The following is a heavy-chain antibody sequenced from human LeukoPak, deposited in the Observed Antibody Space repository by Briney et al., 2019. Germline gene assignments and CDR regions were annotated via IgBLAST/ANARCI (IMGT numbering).Heavy chain of an antibody. CDR2: IIPIFGTA. CDR1: GGTFSSYA. CDR3: ASIAARRQFDY. D-gene: IGHD6-6*01. Sequence: SVKVSCEASGGTFSSYAISWVRQAPGQGLEWMGGIIPIFGTANYAQKFQGRVTITTDESTSTAYMELSSLRSEDPAVYYCASIAARRQFDYWGQGTLVTVSS. J-gene: IGHJ4*02. V-gene: IGHV1-69*05.